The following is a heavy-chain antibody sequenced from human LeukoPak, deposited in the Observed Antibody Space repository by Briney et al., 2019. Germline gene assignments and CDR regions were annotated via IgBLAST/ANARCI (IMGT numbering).Heavy chain of an antibody. D-gene: IGHD3-22*01. CDR1: GYTFTTYA. CDR3: ARSYYDSSGHLDY. V-gene: IGHV1-18*01. CDR2: ISGYNGNR. J-gene: IGHJ4*02. Sequence: ASVKVSCKASGYTFTTYAISWARQAPGQGLEWMGWISGYNGNRVYAQQFQGRVTMTTDTSTNTVYMDLRSLRSDDTAEYYCARSYYDSSGHLDYWGQGTLVTVSS.